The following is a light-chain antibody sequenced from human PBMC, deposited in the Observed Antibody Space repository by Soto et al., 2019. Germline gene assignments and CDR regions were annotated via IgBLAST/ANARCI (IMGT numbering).Light chain of an antibody. CDR3: QQSYSTPPWT. CDR1: QSINFY. V-gene: IGKV1-39*01. J-gene: IGKJ1*01. CDR2: AAS. Sequence: DIQMTQSPSSLSASVGDRVTITCRASQSINFYLNWYQQKPGKAPKLLIYAASSLESGVPSRFSGSGSGTDFTLTISSLQPEDFATYFCQQSYSTPPWTFGQGTKVDIK.